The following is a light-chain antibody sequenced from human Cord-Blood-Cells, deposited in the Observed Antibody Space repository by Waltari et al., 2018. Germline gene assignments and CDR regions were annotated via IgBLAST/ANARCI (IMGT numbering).Light chain of an antibody. V-gene: IGKV1-13*02. CDR3: QQFNSYPIT. CDR2: DAS. CDR1: QGISSA. J-gene: IGKJ5*01. Sequence: AIQLTQSPSSLSASVGDRVTITCRASQGISSALAWYQQKPGKAPKLLIYDASSLESGVPSRFSGSGSGTDFTLTISSLQPEDFATYDCQQFNSYPITSGEGTRLEIK.